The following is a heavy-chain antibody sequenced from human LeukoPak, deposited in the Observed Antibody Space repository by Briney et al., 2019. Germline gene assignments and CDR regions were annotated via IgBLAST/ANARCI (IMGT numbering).Heavy chain of an antibody. CDR1: GGTFSIYA. V-gene: IGHV1-69*13. D-gene: IGHD3-3*01. CDR2: IIPIFGTA. Sequence: SVKVSCKASGGTFSIYAMSWVRQAPGQGLEWMGGIIPIFGTANYAQKFQGRVTITADESTSTAYMELSSLRSEDTAVYYCARVVPSPPSSYDFLAQPPDYWGQGTLVTVSS. CDR3: ARVVPSPPSSYDFLAQPPDY. J-gene: IGHJ4*02.